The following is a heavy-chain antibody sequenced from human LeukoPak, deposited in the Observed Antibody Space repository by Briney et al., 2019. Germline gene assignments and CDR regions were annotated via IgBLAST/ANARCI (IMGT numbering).Heavy chain of an antibody. CDR2: IYYSGST. Sequence: SETLSLTCTVSGGSISSSSYYWGWIRQPPGKGLEWIGSIYYSGSTYYNPSLKSRVTISVDTSKNQFSLKLSSVTAADTAVYYCARGGLRRGNYFDYWGQGTLVTVSS. D-gene: IGHD5-12*01. J-gene: IGHJ4*02. V-gene: IGHV4-39*07. CDR1: GGSISSSSYY. CDR3: ARGGLRRGNYFDY.